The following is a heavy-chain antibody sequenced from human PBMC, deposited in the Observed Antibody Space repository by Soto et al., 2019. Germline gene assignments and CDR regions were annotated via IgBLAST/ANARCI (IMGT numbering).Heavy chain of an antibody. J-gene: IGHJ4*02. D-gene: IGHD1-26*01. CDR1: GFTFSSHA. CDR3: AKDERGTTLFDN. Sequence: EVQLLESGGGLVQPGGSLRLSCTASGFTFSSHAMSWVRQAPGKGLEWVSAISGGGSSTYYADSVKGRFTISRDNSKNTLYLQMNSLRAEDTAAYYCAKDERGTTLFDNWGQGTLVTVSS. V-gene: IGHV3-23*01. CDR2: ISGGGSST.